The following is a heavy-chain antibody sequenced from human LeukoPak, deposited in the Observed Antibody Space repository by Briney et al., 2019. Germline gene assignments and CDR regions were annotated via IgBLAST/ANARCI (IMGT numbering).Heavy chain of an antibody. D-gene: IGHD3-10*01. J-gene: IGHJ5*02. CDR1: GYSFSNHW. Sequence: GESLKISCKGSGYSFSNHWIGWVRQTPGKGLERMGVIYPGDSDARYSPSFRGQVTISADKSISTAYLQWSSLKASDTALYYCTRRDDSGSYLAGWFDPWGQGTLVTVSS. CDR2: IYPGDSDA. CDR3: TRRDDSGSYLAGWFDP. V-gene: IGHV5-51*01.